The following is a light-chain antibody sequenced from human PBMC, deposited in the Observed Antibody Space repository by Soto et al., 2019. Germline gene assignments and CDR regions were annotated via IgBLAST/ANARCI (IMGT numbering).Light chain of an antibody. CDR2: GAS. CDR3: QQYGTSLWT. Sequence: EIVLTQSTCTLSWSPGERATLSCPASQSVSDSSLAWYQQNNGQAPRLLIYGASTRATGIPDRFSGSGFGTDFNLTISRLEPEDFAVYYCQQYGTSLWTFGQGTKVDIK. J-gene: IGKJ1*01. V-gene: IGKV3-20*01. CDR1: QSVSDSS.